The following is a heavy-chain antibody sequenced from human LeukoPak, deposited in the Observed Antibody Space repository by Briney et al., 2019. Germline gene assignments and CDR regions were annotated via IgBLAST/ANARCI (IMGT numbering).Heavy chain of an antibody. D-gene: IGHD2/OR15-2a*01. V-gene: IGHV3-48*03. CDR1: EFTFSTYD. Sequence: GGSLRLSCAASEFTFSTYDINWVRQAPGKGLEWVSYLSSSGSTIYYADSVMGRFTISRDNGKNSLYLQMNSLRAEDTAVYYCRYFLPHFDYWGQGTLVTVSS. J-gene: IGHJ4*02. CDR3: RYFLPHFDY. CDR2: LSSSGSTI.